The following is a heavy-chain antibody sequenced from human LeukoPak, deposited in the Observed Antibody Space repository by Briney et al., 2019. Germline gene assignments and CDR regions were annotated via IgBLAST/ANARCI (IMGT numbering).Heavy chain of an antibody. CDR3: AKDRISGDPKFFDL. CDR1: GFSFSTYA. D-gene: IGHD3-3*01. V-gene: IGHV3-23*01. J-gene: IGHJ2*01. CDR2: ISDGGT. Sequence: PGGSLRLSCAASGFSFSTYAMSWFRQAPGKGLEWVSAISDGGTYYADSVKGRFTISRDSSKNTLYLQMNSLRAEDTALYYCAKDRISGDPKFFDLWGRGTLVTVSS.